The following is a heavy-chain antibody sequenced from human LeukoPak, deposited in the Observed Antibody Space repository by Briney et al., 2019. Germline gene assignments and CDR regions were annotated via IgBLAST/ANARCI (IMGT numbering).Heavy chain of an antibody. D-gene: IGHD3-16*02. CDR2: MYPNSGGT. CDR3: ARDKLGLGELSLYDQ. Sequence: ASLKVSCKASGYTLTGYYMHWVRQAPGQGLEWMGWMYPNSGGTKYAQKFQGRVTMTRDTSISTAYMELSRLRSDDTDMYYCARDKLGLGELSLYDQWGQGTLVTVFS. V-gene: IGHV1-2*02. J-gene: IGHJ5*02. CDR1: GYTLTGYY.